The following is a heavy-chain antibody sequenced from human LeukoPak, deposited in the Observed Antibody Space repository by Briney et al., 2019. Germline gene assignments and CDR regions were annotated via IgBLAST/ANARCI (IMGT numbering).Heavy chain of an antibody. J-gene: IGHJ3*01. D-gene: IGHD1-26*01. CDR2: LNPNSGGT. Sequence: ASVKVSCKTSGYVFSVYYLYWVRQAPGQGLEWMGWLNPNSGGTNSAQKFQGRVTMTRDTSISTAYMELSTLRSDDTAIYYCVRGGVGPTVGLHLWGQGTMVTVSP. V-gene: IGHV1-2*02. CDR3: VRGGVGPTVGLHL. CDR1: GYVFSVYY.